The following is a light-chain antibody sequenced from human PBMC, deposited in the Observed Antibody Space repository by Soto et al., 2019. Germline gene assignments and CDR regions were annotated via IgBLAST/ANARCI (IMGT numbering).Light chain of an antibody. CDR2: GAS. V-gene: IGKV3-20*01. CDR3: QQYGSTPFT. Sequence: EIVLTKSPGTLSVSPGQRATLSCRASQSVASSYLAWYQHKPGQAPRLLIYGASSRATGIPDRFSGSGSGTDFTLTISRLEPADFAVYYCQQYGSTPFTFGSGTKVDI. CDR1: QSVASSY. J-gene: IGKJ3*01.